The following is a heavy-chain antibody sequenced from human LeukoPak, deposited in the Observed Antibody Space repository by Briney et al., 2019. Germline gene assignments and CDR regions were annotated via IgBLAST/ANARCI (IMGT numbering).Heavy chain of an antibody. CDR2: FDPEDGET. J-gene: IGHJ4*02. V-gene: IGHV1-24*01. CDR3: ATDRYCSSTSCYSWDY. Sequence: ASVKVSCKVSGYTLTELSMHWVRQAPGKGLEWMGGFDPEDGETIYAQKFQGRVTMTEDTSTDTAYMELSSLRSEDTAVYYCATDRYCSSTSCYSWDYWGQGTLVTVSS. CDR1: GYTLTELS. D-gene: IGHD2-2*02.